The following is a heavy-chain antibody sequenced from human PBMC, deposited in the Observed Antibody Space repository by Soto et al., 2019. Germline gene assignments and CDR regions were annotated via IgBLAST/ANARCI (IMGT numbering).Heavy chain of an antibody. CDR2: ITHSGIT. J-gene: IGHJ3*02. D-gene: IGHD5-12*01. CDR3: AGSGYDHAFDI. Sequence: QVQLQQWGAGLLKPSETLSLTCAVYGGSFSGYYWSSIRQPPGKGLEWIGEITHSGITNYNPSLKSRVTISVDTSKKQFSLKLSSVTAADTAVYYCAGSGYDHAFDIWGQGTMVTVSS. CDR1: GGSFSGYY. V-gene: IGHV4-34*01.